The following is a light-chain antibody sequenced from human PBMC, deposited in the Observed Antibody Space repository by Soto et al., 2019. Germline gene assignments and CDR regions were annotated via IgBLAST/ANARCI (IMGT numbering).Light chain of an antibody. CDR1: QTIYNN. Sequence: EIVLTQSPDTLSVSPGERATLSCRASQTIYNNVAWYQKRPGQAPRLLIYHTSSRATGIPARFSGSGSGTEFTLTISSLQSEDFAVYYWQHYQNLWAFGQGTKVDIK. J-gene: IGKJ1*01. V-gene: IGKV3-15*01. CDR2: HTS. CDR3: QHYQNLWA.